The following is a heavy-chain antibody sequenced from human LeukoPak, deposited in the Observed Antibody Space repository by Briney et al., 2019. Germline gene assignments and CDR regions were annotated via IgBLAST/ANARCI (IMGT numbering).Heavy chain of an antibody. CDR3: TTRSDSESSIYYYYGMDV. J-gene: IGHJ6*02. Sequence: PGGSLRLSCAASGFTFSNAWMSWVRQAPGKGLEWVGRIKSKTDGGTTDYAAPVKGRFTISRDDSKNTLYLQMNSLKTEDTAVYYCTTRSDSESSIYYYYGMDVWGQGTTVTVSS. CDR1: GFTFSNAW. D-gene: IGHD3-22*01. V-gene: IGHV3-15*01. CDR2: IKSKTDGGTT.